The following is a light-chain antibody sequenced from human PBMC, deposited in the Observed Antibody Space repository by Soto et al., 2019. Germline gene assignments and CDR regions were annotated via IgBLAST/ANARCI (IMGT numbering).Light chain of an antibody. CDR1: QSLLHSNGYNY. J-gene: IGKJ1*01. CDR3: MQALQTPWT. CDR2: LGS. Sequence: DIVMIQSPLSLPVTPGEPASISCRSSQSLLHSNGYNYLDWYLQKPGQSPQLLIYLGSNRSSGVPDRFSGSGSGTDFTLKISRVEAEDAGVYYCMQALQTPWTFGQGTKVDIK. V-gene: IGKV2-28*01.